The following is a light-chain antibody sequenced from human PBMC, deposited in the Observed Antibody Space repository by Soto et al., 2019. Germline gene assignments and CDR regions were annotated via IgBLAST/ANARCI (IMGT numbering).Light chain of an antibody. Sequence: QSALTQPPSVSGSPEQSVTISCTGTSSDIGHYNTVSWYQQHPGTTTKLINNEVNNRPSGHPEQFSGSKSGNTAFLTISGLQAEDEADYYCSSYTSSSTYVFGTGT. CDR1: SSDIGHYNT. CDR2: EVN. CDR3: SSYTSSSTYV. J-gene: IGLJ1*01. V-gene: IGLV2-18*02.